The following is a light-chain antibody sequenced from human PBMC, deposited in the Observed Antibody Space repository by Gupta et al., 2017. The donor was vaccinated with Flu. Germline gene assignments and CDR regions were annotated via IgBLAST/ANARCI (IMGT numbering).Light chain of an antibody. Sequence: QSALTQPASVSGSPGQSIAISCTGTNSDIGAYNYVSWYQQHPGKAPKFRIYEVRNRPSGVSSRLSGSKSRNTYPLTLSGRQAEVEAVHYSRPYGAVGVFGVGPKATVL. J-gene: IGLJ2*01. CDR2: EVR. V-gene: IGLV2-14*01. CDR3: RPYGAVGV. CDR1: NSDIGAYNY.